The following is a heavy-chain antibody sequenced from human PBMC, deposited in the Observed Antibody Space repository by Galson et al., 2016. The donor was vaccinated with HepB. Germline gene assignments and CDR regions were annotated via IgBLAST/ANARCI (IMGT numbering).Heavy chain of an antibody. CDR3: ARFSGRSWFRGDWWFDP. V-gene: IGHV4-4*02. Sequence: ETLSLTCAVSGGSIGSSNWWTWVRQSPGKGLQWIGEIYHSGSTNYNPSLKSRVTISIDNSKNQFSLRLNSVTAADTAVYYCARFSGRSWFRGDWWFDPWGQGTLVIVSS. CDR2: IYHSGST. D-gene: IGHD6-13*01. J-gene: IGHJ5*02. CDR1: GGSIGSSNW.